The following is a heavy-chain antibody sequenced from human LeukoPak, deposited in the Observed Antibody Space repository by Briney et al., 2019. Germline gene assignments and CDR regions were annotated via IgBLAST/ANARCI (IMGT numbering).Heavy chain of an antibody. CDR3: AKDAYYDFWSGYYNYYYYGMDV. CDR1: GFTFSSYA. Sequence: GGSLRLSCAAPGFTFSSYAMSWVRQAPGKGLEWVSAISGSGGSTYYADSVKGRFTISRDNSKNTLYLQMNSLRAEDTAVYYCAKDAYYDFWSGYYNYYYYGMDVWGQGTTVTVSS. J-gene: IGHJ6*02. CDR2: ISGSGGST. V-gene: IGHV3-23*01. D-gene: IGHD3-3*01.